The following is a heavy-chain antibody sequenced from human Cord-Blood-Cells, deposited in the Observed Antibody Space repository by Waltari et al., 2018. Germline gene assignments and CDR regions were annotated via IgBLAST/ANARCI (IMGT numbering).Heavy chain of an antibody. CDR3: AKRYDFWSGLGD. CDR1: GFTFDHYS. D-gene: IGHD3-3*01. CDR2: ISWNSGSI. V-gene: IGHV3-9*01. J-gene: IGHJ4*02. Sequence: EVQLVESGGGLVQPGRSLRLSCAASGFTFDHYSMHWARQAPGKGLEWVSGISWNSGSIGYADSVKGRFTISRDNAKNSLYLQMNSLRAEDTALYYCAKRYDFWSGLGDWGQGTLVTVSS.